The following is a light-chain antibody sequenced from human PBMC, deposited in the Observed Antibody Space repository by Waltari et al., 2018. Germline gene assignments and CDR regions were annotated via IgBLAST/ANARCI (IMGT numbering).Light chain of an antibody. CDR2: DKADSER. Sequence: PGSPRRFLLYDKADSERAQGSGVPSRVSVSKDASANAGILLICGRQAEDEVDYYCMFWPSNVWVFGGGTKLTVL. CDR3: MFWPSNVWV. V-gene: IGLV5-37*01. J-gene: IGLJ3*02.